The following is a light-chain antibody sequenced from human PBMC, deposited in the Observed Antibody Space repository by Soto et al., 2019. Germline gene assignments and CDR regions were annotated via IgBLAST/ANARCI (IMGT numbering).Light chain of an antibody. CDR3: GTWDSSLNVVV. CDR1: YSNIGSNF. J-gene: IGLJ2*01. CDR2: DNT. Sequence: QSVLTQSSSVSAAAGQKVTISCSGSYSNIGSNFVSWCQHFPGSAPKLVIYDNTQRPSGIPDRFSGSKSGSSATLGITGLQTGDEADYYCGTWDSSLNVVVFGGGTKVTVL. V-gene: IGLV1-51*01.